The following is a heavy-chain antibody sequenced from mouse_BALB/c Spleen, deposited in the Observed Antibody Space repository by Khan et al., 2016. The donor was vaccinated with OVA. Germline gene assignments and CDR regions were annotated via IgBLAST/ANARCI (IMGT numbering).Heavy chain of an antibody. D-gene: IGHD1-1*01. CDR1: GYTFSSSW. CDR3: ARYFGSRYAY. CDR2: IYPGNDDT. J-gene: IGHJ3*01. Sequence: QVQLQQSGAELVRPGSSVKISCKASGYTFSSSWMNWVKHRPGQGLEWIGQIYPGNDDTDYNGKFKGKATLTADKSSRTAYMQLTSLTSEDSAVXFCARYFGSRYAYWGQGTLVTDSA. V-gene: IGHV1-80*01.